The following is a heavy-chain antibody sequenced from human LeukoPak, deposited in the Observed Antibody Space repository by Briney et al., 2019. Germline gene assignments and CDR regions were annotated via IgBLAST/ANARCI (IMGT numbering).Heavy chain of an antibody. CDR1: GYTLTELS. CDR3: ATDPTTVTTLGYY. V-gene: IGHV1-24*01. D-gene: IGHD4-17*01. Sequence: ASVKVSCKASGYTLTELSMHWVRQAPGKGLEWMGGFDPEDGETIYAQKFQGRVTMTEDTSTDTAYMELSSLRSEDTAVYYCATDPTTVTTLGYYWGQGTLVTVSS. J-gene: IGHJ4*02. CDR2: FDPEDGET.